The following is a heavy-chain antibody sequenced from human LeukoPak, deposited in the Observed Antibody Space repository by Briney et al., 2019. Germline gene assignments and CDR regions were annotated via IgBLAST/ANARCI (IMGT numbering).Heavy chain of an antibody. CDR1: GFTVSSNY. D-gene: IGHD3-10*01. V-gene: IGHV3-53*01. J-gene: IGHJ4*02. CDR2: IYSGGST. CDR3: ARWFAQGGSGRYLDY. Sequence: PGGSLRLSCAASGFTVSSNYMSWVRQAPGKGLEWVSVIYSGGSTYYADSVKGRFTISRDNSKNTLCLQMNSLRAEDTALYYCARWFAQGGSGRYLDYWGQGTLVTVSS.